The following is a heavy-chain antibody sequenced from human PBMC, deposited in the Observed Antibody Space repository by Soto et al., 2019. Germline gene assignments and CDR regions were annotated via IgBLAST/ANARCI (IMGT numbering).Heavy chain of an antibody. Sequence: PSETLSLTCTVSGGSISSYYWSWIRQPPGKGLEWIGYIYYSGSTNYNPSLKSRVTISVDTSKNQFSLKLSSVTAADTAVYYCASSITYYDFWSGYYSLDYWGQGTLVTV. CDR3: ASSITYYDFWSGYYSLDY. CDR2: IYYSGST. CDR1: GGSISSYY. V-gene: IGHV4-59*01. J-gene: IGHJ4*02. D-gene: IGHD3-3*01.